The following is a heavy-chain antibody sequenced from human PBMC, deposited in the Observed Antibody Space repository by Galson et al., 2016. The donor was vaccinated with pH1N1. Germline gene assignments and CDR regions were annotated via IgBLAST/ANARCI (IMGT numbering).Heavy chain of an antibody. J-gene: IGHJ5*01. CDR1: GFTFDDYA. Sequence: SLRLSCAASGFTFDDYAMHWVRQAPGKGLEWVSGISWNSGSIGYADSVKGRFTISRDNAKNSLYLQMNSLRAEDTALYYCAKDIAFSSNWYDYSGQGTLVTVSS. CDR2: ISWNSGSI. D-gene: IGHD3-3*02. CDR3: AKDIAFSSNWYDY. V-gene: IGHV3-9*01.